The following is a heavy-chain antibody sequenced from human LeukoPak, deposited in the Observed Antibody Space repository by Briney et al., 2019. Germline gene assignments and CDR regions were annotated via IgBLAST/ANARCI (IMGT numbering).Heavy chain of an antibody. CDR2: ISSSSGYI. Sequence: GGSLRLSCAASGFTFSTYSMNWVRQAPGKGLEWVSSISSSSGYIYYADSVKGRFTISRDNAKNSLYLQMNSLRAEDTAVYYCASALQGYDFDAFDIWGQGTMVTVSS. V-gene: IGHV3-21*01. CDR1: GFTFSTYS. D-gene: IGHD5-12*01. J-gene: IGHJ3*02. CDR3: ASALQGYDFDAFDI.